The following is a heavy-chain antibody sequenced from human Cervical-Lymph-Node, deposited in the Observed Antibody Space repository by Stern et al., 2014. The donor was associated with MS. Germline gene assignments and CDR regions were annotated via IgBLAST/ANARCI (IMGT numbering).Heavy chain of an antibody. CDR3: ARQGNYHDSHAFDI. D-gene: IGHD3-22*01. J-gene: IGHJ3*02. CDR2: IYTGDSDT. V-gene: IGHV5-51*01. Sequence: EVQLVQSGAEVKKSGESLKISCKGAGYSFSSHWIAWVRQKPGKGLEWMGIIYTGDSDTRHSPSFQGHVSISVDKSSSTAYLHWSSLTDSDTAIYYCARQGNYHDSHAFDIWGQGTMVIVSS. CDR1: GYSFSSHW.